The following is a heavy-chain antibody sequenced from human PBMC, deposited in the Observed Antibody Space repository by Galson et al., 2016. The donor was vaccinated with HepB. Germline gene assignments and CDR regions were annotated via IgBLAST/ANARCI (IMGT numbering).Heavy chain of an antibody. Sequence: TLSLTCSVSGGSVYSHDYYWTWIRQPPGKGLEWIGYIYYSGTTYYNPSLKSRIATSIDTSKDQFSLTMTSVTAADTAVYFCARLFVGWGHYRFDSWGQGSLLTVAS. V-gene: IGHV4-30-4*01. CDR1: GGSVYSHDYY. CDR2: IYYSGTT. J-gene: IGHJ4*02. CDR3: ARLFVGWGHYRFDS. D-gene: IGHD3-16*02.